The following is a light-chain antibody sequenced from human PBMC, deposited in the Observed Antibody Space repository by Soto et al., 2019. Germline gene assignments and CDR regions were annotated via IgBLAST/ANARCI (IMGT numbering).Light chain of an antibody. V-gene: IGKV3-15*01. Sequence: EIVLTQSPATLSLSPGERATLSCRASQSISRCLAWYQQKPDQAPRLLIYDASNRATGIPARFSGSGSGTEFTLTISSLQSEDFAFYYCQQYNNWWTFGQGTKVDIK. CDR1: QSISRC. CDR3: QQYNNWWT. CDR2: DAS. J-gene: IGKJ1*01.